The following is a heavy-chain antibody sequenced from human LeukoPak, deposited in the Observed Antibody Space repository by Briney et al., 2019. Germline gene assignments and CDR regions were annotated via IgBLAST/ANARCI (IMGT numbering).Heavy chain of an antibody. CDR2: ISAYNGNT. Sequence: GASVKVSCKASGYTFTSYGISWVRQAPGQGLEWMGWISAYNGNTSYAQKLQGRVTMTTDTSTSTAYMELRSLRSDDTAVYYCARGVSAVAGNYYYYYMDVWGKGTTVTVSS. J-gene: IGHJ6*03. V-gene: IGHV1-18*01. D-gene: IGHD6-19*01. CDR3: ARGVSAVAGNYYYYYMDV. CDR1: GYTFTSYG.